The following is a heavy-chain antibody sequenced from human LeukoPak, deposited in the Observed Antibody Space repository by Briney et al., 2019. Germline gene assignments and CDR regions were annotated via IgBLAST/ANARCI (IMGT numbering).Heavy chain of an antibody. J-gene: IGHJ4*02. Sequence: GESLKISCKGSGYSFTSYWIGWVRQMPGKGLEWMGIIYPGDSATRYSPSFQGQVTISADKSISTAYLQWSSLKASDTAMYYCARQRYSYGLGGDYWGQGTLVTVSS. CDR1: GYSFTSYW. CDR2: IYPGDSAT. CDR3: ARQRYSYGLGGDY. V-gene: IGHV5-51*01. D-gene: IGHD5-18*01.